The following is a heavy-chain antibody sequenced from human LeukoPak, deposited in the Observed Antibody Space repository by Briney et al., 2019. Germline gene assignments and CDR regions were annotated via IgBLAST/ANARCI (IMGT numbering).Heavy chain of an antibody. D-gene: IGHD4-23*01. J-gene: IGHJ4*02. CDR1: GYSISGGYY. V-gene: IGHV4-38-2*01. CDR2: IYHSGST. CDR3: ARSSGGNSGALDY. Sequence: PSETLSLTCAVSGYSISGGYYWGWIRQPPGKGLEWIGSIYHSGSTYYNPSLKSRVTISVDTSKNQFSLKLSSVTAADTAVYYCARSSGGNSGALDYWGQGTLVTVSS.